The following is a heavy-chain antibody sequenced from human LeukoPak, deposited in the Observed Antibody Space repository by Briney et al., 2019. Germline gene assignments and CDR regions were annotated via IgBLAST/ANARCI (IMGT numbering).Heavy chain of an antibody. J-gene: IGHJ4*02. V-gene: IGHV1-2*06. CDR2: INPNSGGT. CDR1: RYTFTGYY. Sequence: ASVKVSCKASRYTFTGYYMHWVRQAPGQGLEWMGRINPNSGGTNYAQKFQGRVTMTRDTSISAAYMELSRLRSDDTAVYYCARGYSYGLDYFDYWGQGTLVTVSS. CDR3: ARGYSYGLDYFDY. D-gene: IGHD5-18*01.